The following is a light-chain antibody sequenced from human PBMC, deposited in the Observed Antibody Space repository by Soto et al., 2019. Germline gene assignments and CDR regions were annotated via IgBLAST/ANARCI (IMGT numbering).Light chain of an antibody. V-gene: IGKV2-28*01. CDR1: RALLHGNGNNY. CDR2: LGS. CDR3: MQALQTPST. Sequence: DIVMTQSPLSLPVTPGEPASISCRFGRALLHGNGNNYLDWYLQKPGQSPQLLIYLGSNRASGVPDRFSGSGSGTDFTLKISRVEAEDVGVYYCMQALQTPSTFGQGTRLEIK. J-gene: IGKJ5*01.